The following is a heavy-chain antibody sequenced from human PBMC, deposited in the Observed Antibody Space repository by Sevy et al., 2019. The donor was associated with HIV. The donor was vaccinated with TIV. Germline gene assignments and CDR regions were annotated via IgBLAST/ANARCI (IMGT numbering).Heavy chain of an antibody. J-gene: IGHJ4*02. CDR3: GTYSSSGGFFDY. CDR1: GGTFSSYA. V-gene: IGHV1-69*13. D-gene: IGHD6-13*01. Sequence: ASVKVSCKASGGTFSSYAISWVRQAPGQGLGWMGGIIPIFGTANYAQKFQGRVTITADESTSTAYMELSSLRSEDTAVYYCGTYSSSGGFFDYWGQGTLVTVSS. CDR2: IIPIFGTA.